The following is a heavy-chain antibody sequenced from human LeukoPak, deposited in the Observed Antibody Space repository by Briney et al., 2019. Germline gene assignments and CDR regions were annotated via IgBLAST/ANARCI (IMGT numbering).Heavy chain of an antibody. CDR2: ISGRSDSI. CDR3: SLWFGEPRAFDF. V-gene: IGHV3-21*04. Sequence: GGSLRLSCAASGFTFSSYSMNWVRQAPGKGLEWVSSISGRSDSIYYADSGKGRFTISRDNAKNSVYLQLNSLRAEDTAVYYCSLWFGEPRAFDFRGQGTMVTVFS. J-gene: IGHJ3*01. D-gene: IGHD3-10*01. CDR1: GFTFSSYS.